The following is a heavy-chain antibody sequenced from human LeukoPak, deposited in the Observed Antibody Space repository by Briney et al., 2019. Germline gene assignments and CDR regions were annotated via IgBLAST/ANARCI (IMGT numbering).Heavy chain of an antibody. V-gene: IGHV4-59*02. CDR2: MYNSGST. D-gene: IGHD4-17*01. CDR3: ARGIESYGDYGY. Sequence: SETLSLTCTVSGGSVSGSYWSWIRQPPGKGLEWIAYMYNSGSTNYNPSLKSRVTISIDTSKNQFSLKLSSLTAADTAIYYCARGIESYGDYGYWGQGILVTVSS. J-gene: IGHJ4*02. CDR1: GGSVSGSY.